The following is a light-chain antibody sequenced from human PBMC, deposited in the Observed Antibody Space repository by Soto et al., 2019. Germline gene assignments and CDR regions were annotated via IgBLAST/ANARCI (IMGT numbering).Light chain of an antibody. V-gene: IGKV3-15*01. CDR2: GAS. CDR1: QSVSSN. CDR3: QKYTNCPPWT. Sequence: GMTQSAAALSGSPGERAALSCRGSQSVSSNLAWYQQKPGQAPRLLIYGASTRATGIPARFSGSGSGTEFTLTISSLQSEDFAVYYCQKYTNCPPWTFGQGTKVDIK. J-gene: IGKJ1*01.